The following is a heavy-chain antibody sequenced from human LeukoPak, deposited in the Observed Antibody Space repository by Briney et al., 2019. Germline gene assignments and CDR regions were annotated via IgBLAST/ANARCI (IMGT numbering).Heavy chain of an antibody. D-gene: IGHD6-13*01. CDR1: GFTFSSYS. CDR2: ISSSSSYI. V-gene: IGHV3-21*01. CDR3: ARDGGAAAGTYYYYGMDV. J-gene: IGHJ6*02. Sequence: GGSLRLSCAASGFTFSSYSMNWVRQAPGKGLEWVSSISSSSSYIYYADSVKGRFTISRDNAKNSLHLQMNSLRAEDTAVYYCARDGGAAAGTYYYYGMDVWGQGTTVTVSS.